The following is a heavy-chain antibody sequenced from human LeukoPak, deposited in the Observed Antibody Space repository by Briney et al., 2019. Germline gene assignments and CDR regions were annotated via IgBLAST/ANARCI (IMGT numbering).Heavy chain of an antibody. J-gene: IGHJ4*02. Sequence: SGTLSLTCAVSGGSISSSNWWSWVRQPPGKGLEWIGEIYHSGSTNYNPSLKSRVTISVDKSRNQFSLKLSSVTAADTAVYYCAKKKGSRGGFDYWGQGTLVTVSS. CDR2: IYHSGST. V-gene: IGHV4-4*02. CDR3: AKKKGSRGGFDY. D-gene: IGHD6-13*01. CDR1: GGSISSSNW.